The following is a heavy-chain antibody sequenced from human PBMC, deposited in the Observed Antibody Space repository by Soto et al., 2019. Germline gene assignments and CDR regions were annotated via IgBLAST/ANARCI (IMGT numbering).Heavy chain of an antibody. J-gene: IGHJ4*02. D-gene: IGHD3-16*01. Sequence: SETLSLTCAVSGGSIYDYYWSWIRQAPGKGLEWIGYISETAGTTFYNPSLKSRVTILLDTPKKQFSLELSSVTAADTAFYYCSRSAYNSYGGNSFAYWGQGIPVTVSS. CDR1: GGSIYDYY. CDR3: SRSAYNSYGGNSFAY. V-gene: IGHV4-59*08. CDR2: ISETAGTT.